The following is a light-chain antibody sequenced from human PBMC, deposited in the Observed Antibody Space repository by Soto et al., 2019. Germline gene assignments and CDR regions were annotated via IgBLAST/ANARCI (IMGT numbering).Light chain of an antibody. CDR1: SSDVGGYDY. Sequence: QSVLTQPRSVSGSPGQSVTISCTGTSSDVGGYDYVSWYQQHPGKAPKFIIYDVTKRPSGVPDRFSGSKSGNTASLTISGLQAEDEADYYCCSYAGSYNLVFGGGTKVTVL. CDR3: CSYAGSYNLV. J-gene: IGLJ3*02. V-gene: IGLV2-11*01. CDR2: DVT.